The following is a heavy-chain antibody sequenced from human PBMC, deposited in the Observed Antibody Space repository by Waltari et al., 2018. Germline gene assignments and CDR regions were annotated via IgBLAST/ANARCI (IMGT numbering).Heavy chain of an antibody. V-gene: IGHV4-38-2*01. CDR3: ARRRSSSSVV. Sequence: QVQLQESGPGLVKPSETLSLTCAVSGYSISSGYYWGWIRQPPGKGLEWIGSIYHSGGTYYNPSLKSRVTISVDTSKNQFSLKLSSVTAADTAVYYCARRRSSSSVVWGQGTLVTVSS. J-gene: IGHJ4*02. D-gene: IGHD6-6*01. CDR1: GYSISSGYY. CDR2: IYHSGGT.